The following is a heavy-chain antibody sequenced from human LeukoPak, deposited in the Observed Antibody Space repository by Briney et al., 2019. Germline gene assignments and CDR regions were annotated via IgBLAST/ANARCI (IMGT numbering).Heavy chain of an antibody. CDR1: GGSISSSSYY. CDR3: ARIYCSSTSCYRRYFDY. V-gene: IGHV4-39*01. J-gene: IGHJ4*02. D-gene: IGHD2-2*01. CDR2: IYYSGST. Sequence: SETLSLTCTVSGGSISSSSYYWGWIRQPPGKGLEWIGSIYYSGSTYYNPSLKSRVTISLDTSKNQFSLKLSSVTAADTAVYYCARIYCSSTSCYRRYFDYWGQGTLVTVSS.